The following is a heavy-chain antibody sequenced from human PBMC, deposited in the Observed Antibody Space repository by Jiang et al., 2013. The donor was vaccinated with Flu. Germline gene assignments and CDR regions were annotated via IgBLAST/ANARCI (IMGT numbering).Heavy chain of an antibody. Sequence: GPGLVKPSETLSLTCTVSGGSISGRNYHWGWVRQPPGKGLEWIADIHYTGSPYYNPSLKSRAIISVDKSKTQFSLRLSSVTAADTAVYYCARTTRAYQYYDSSSFSGIDYWGQGALVTVSS. D-gene: IGHD3-22*01. CDR3: ARTTRAYQYYDSSSFSGIDY. CDR1: GGSISGRNYH. J-gene: IGHJ4*01. V-gene: IGHV4-39*07. CDR2: IHYTGSP.